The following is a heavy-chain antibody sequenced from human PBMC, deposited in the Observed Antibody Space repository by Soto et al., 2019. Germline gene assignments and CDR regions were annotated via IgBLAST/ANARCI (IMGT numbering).Heavy chain of an antibody. CDR3: ARGPISRNGGYDYHYYYYGMDV. Sequence: QVQLVQSGAEVKKPGSSVKVSCKASGGTFSSYAISWVRQAPGQGLEWMGGIIPIFGTANYAQKFQGRVTITAGESTSTADMALSSLRCEATAVYYCARGPISRNGGYDYHYYYYGMDVWGQGTTVTVSS. J-gene: IGHJ6*02. CDR2: IIPIFGTA. D-gene: IGHD5-12*01. CDR1: GGTFSSYA. V-gene: IGHV1-69*01.